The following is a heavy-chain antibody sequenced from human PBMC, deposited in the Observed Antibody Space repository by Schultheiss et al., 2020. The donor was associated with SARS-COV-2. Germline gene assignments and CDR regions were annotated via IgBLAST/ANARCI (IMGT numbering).Heavy chain of an antibody. Sequence: GGSLRLSCAASGFTFSNAWMSWVRQAPGKGLEWVSRITDSGGSTYYADSVKGRFTISRDNSKNTLYLQMNSLRAEDTAVYYCARDPGGFGAYYFDYWGQGTLVTVSS. CDR3: ARDPGGFGAYYFDY. J-gene: IGHJ4*02. V-gene: IGHV3-23*01. CDR1: GFTFSNAW. CDR2: ITDSGGST. D-gene: IGHD3-10*01.